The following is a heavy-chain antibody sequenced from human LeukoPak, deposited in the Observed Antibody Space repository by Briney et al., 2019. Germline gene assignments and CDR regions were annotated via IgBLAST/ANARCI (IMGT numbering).Heavy chain of an antibody. CDR1: GYTFTSYD. V-gene: IGHV1-8*01. D-gene: IGHD4/OR15-4a*01. CDR3: ARFRYDYGDGPDY. J-gene: IGHJ4*02. CDR2: VTPNSGNT. Sequence: GASVKVSCKASGYTFTSYDINWVRQAAGQGLEWLGFVTPNSGNTGYAQKLQGRVTMTTNNSIGAAYMELSSLRSEDTAVYCCARFRYDYGDGPDYWGQGTLVTVSS.